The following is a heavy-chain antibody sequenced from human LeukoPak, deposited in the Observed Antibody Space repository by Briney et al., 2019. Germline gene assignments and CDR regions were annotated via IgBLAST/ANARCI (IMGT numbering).Heavy chain of an antibody. Sequence: ASETLSLTCAVYGGSFSGYYWSWIRQPPGKGLEWIGEINHSGGTNYNPSLKSRVTISVDTSKNQFSLKLSSVTAADTAVYYCARERPSYYDILTGYYPRILPYYFDYWGQGTLVTVSS. CDR2: INHSGGT. CDR1: GGSFSGYY. CDR3: ARERPSYYDILTGYYPRILPYYFDY. D-gene: IGHD3-9*01. J-gene: IGHJ4*02. V-gene: IGHV4-34*01.